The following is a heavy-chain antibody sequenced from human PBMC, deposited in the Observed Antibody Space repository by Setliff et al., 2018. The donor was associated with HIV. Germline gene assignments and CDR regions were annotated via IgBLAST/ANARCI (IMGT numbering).Heavy chain of an antibody. V-gene: IGHV1-2*02. D-gene: IGHD3-10*02. J-gene: IGHJ4*02. CDR1: GYAFSDYF. Sequence: GASVKVSCKASGYAFSDYFIHWVRQAPGQGLEWMGWIHPNRGGTNYAQKFQGRVTMTRDPSITTAYMELSRLSSDDTAVYYCARVFGVRQAFDNWCQGTLVTVSS. CDR3: ARVFGVRQAFDN. CDR2: IHPNRGGT.